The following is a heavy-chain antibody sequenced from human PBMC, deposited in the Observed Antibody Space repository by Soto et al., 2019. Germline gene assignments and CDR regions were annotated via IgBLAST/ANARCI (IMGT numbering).Heavy chain of an antibody. CDR3: AREGYNWNGNAFDI. CDR1: GGSISSYY. CDR2: IYYSGST. J-gene: IGHJ3*02. D-gene: IGHD1-20*01. V-gene: IGHV4-59*01. Sequence: PSETLSLTCTVSGGSISSYYWSWIRQPPGKGLEWIGYIYYSGSTNYNPSLKSRVTISVETSKNQFSLKLSSVTAADTAVYYCAREGYNWNGNAFDIWGQGTMVT.